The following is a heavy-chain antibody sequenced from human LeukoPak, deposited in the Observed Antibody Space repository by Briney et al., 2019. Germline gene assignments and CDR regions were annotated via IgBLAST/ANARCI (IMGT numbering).Heavy chain of an antibody. D-gene: IGHD3-22*01. CDR1: GHTFSDSA. CDR2: IRSTANNYAT. V-gene: IGHV3-73*01. CDR3: TRLDDITPYYFKGFDY. Sequence: GGSLRLSCAASGHTFSDSAMHWVRQASGKGLEWVGRIRSTANNYATAYSASVKGRFTISRDDSKNTAYLQMDSLKTEDTAVYYCTRLDDITPYYFKGFDYWGQGTLVTVSS. J-gene: IGHJ4*02.